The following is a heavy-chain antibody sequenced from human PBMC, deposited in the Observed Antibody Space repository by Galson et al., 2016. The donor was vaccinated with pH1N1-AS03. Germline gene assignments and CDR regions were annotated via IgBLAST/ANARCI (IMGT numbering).Heavy chain of an antibody. CDR2: MTPNNGNT. J-gene: IGHJ4*02. CDR1: GYTFTTYD. V-gene: IGHV1-8*01. Sequence: SVKVSCKASGYTFTTYDINWVRQAAGQGLEWMGWMTPNNGNTDYAQRFQGRVTMTRNTSISTAYMELSGLQSEDTAVYYCARSFLGETDDWGQGTLVIVSS. D-gene: IGHD3-16*01. CDR3: ARSFLGETDD.